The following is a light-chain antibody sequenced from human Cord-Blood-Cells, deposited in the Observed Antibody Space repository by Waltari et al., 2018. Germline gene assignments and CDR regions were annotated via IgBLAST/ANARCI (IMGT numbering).Light chain of an antibody. J-gene: IGLJ2*01. CDR3: CSYAGSYTYVV. V-gene: IGLV2-11*01. CDR1: SRGVGGYNY. Sequence: QSALTQPRSVSGSPGQSVTISCTGTSRGVGGYNYVSWYQQHPGKAPKLMIYDVSKRPSGVPDRFSGSKSGNTASLTISGLQAEDEADYYCCSYAGSYTYVVFGGGTKLTVL. CDR2: DVS.